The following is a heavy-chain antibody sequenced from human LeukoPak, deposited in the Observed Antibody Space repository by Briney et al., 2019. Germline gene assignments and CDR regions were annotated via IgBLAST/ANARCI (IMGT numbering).Heavy chain of an antibody. J-gene: IGHJ4*02. CDR1: GGSISSYY. CDR2: IYYSGST. CDR3: ARQAYYYDSSGYGRFDWVY. D-gene: IGHD3-22*01. Sequence: SETLSLTCTVSGGSISSYYWSWIRQPPGKGLEWIGYIYYSGSTNYNPSLKSRVTISVDTSKNQFSLKLSSVTAADTAVYYCARQAYYYDSSGYGRFDWVYWGQGTLVTVSS. V-gene: IGHV4-59*08.